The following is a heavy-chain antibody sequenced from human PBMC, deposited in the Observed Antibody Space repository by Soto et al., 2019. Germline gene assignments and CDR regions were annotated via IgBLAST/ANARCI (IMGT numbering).Heavy chain of an antibody. CDR1: GFTFSNYA. CDR3: AKEGVTVTDSRSLYFFDY. V-gene: IGHV3-23*01. Sequence: EVQMLESGGGLVQPGGSLRLSCAASGFTFSNYAMSWARQAPGKGLEWVSSISGSGGGTYYTGSVKGRFTSSRDNSKTSLYLQMNSLRAEDTAVYYCAKEGVTVTDSRSLYFFDYWGQGTLVTVPS. CDR2: ISGSGGGT. J-gene: IGHJ4*02. D-gene: IGHD4-17*01.